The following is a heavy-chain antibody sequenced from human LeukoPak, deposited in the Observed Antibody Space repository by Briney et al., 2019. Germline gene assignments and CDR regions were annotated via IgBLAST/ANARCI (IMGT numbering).Heavy chain of an antibody. D-gene: IGHD2-2*01. J-gene: IGHJ5*02. CDR2: ISGSGGST. CDR1: GFTFSSYA. V-gene: IGHV3-23*01. CDR3: AKKNIVVVPAAINWFDP. Sequence: GGSLRLSCAASGFTFSSYAMSWVRQAPGKGLEWVSAISGSGGSTYYADSVKGRFTISRDNSKNTLYLQMNSLRAEDTVVYYCAKKNIVVVPAAINWFDPWGQGTLVTVSS.